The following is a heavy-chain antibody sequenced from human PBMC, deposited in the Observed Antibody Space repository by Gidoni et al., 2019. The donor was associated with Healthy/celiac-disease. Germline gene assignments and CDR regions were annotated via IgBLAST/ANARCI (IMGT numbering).Heavy chain of an antibody. CDR2: IWYDGSNK. CDR3: ARGAVAGTMNWFDP. D-gene: IGHD6-19*01. J-gene: IGHJ5*02. Sequence: QVQLVESGGGVVKPGRSLRLSCAASGFPFSSYGLHWVRQAPGKGLEWVAVIWYDGSNKYYADSVKGRFTISRDNSKNTLYLQMNSLRAEDTAVYYCARGAVAGTMNWFDPWGQGTLVTVSS. V-gene: IGHV3-33*01. CDR1: GFPFSSYG.